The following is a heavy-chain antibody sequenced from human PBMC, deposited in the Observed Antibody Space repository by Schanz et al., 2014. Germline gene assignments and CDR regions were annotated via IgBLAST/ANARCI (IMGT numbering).Heavy chain of an antibody. J-gene: IGHJ6*02. CDR2: ISSGGGST. Sequence: EVQVVESGGGLVQPGGSLRLSCTASGFTFGDYAMTWVRQAPGKGLEWVSSISSGGGSTYYADSVKGRFTISRDNSKNTLYLQMKSLRAEDTAVYYCAKDGPGGSGSYSADGGMDVWGQGTTVTVSS. D-gene: IGHD3-10*01. CDR1: GFTFGDYA. CDR3: AKDGPGGSGSYSADGGMDV. V-gene: IGHV3-23*04.